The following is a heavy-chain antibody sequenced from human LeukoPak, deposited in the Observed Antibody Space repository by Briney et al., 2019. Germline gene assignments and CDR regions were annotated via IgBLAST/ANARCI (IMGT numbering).Heavy chain of an antibody. CDR1: GFTFDDYI. Sequence: GGSLRLSCAASGFTFDDYIMHWVRQAPGKGLEWVSLITWDGGSTYYADSVKGRFTISRDNAKDSLYLQMNSLRVEDTAVYYCLRGDRRDYWGQGTLVTVSS. J-gene: IGHJ4*02. CDR2: ITWDGGST. D-gene: IGHD3-10*01. CDR3: LRGDRRDY. V-gene: IGHV3-43*01.